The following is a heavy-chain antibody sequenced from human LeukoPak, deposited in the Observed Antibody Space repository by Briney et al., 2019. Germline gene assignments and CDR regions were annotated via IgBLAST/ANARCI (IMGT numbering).Heavy chain of an antibody. V-gene: IGHV3-53*01. CDR2: IYSGGST. Sequence: PGGSLRLSCAASGFTVSSNYMSWVRQAPGKGLEWVSVIYSGGSTYYADSVKGRFTISRDNSKNTLCLQMNSLRAEDTAVYYCAREGLTLAFDIWGQGTMVTVSS. CDR3: AREGLTLAFDI. CDR1: GFTVSSNY. D-gene: IGHD3-22*01. J-gene: IGHJ3*02.